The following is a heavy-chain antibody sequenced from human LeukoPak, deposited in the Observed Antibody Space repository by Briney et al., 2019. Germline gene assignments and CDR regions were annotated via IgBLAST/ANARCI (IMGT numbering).Heavy chain of an antibody. V-gene: IGHV4-4*07. CDR2: IYTSGST. D-gene: IGHD6-13*01. CDR1: GGSISSYY. J-gene: IGHJ5*02. Sequence: SSETLSLTCTVSGGSISSYYWSWIRQPAGEGLEWIGRIYTSGSTNYNPSLKSRVTMSVDTSKNQFSLKLSSVTAADTAVYYCARGRGSSSWYGWFDPWGQGTLVTVSS. CDR3: ARGRGSSSWYGWFDP.